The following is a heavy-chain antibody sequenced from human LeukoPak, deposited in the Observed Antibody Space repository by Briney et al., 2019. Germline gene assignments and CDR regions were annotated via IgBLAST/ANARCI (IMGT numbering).Heavy chain of an antibody. CDR3: AAAPWGDILTGDYTHGY. Sequence: PGRSLRLSCAASGFTFSSYGMHWVRQAPGKGLEWVAVISYDGSNKYYADSVKGRFTISRDNSKNTLYLQMNSLRAEDTAVYYCAAAPWGDILTGDYTHGYWGQGTLVTVSS. D-gene: IGHD3-9*01. V-gene: IGHV3-30*03. CDR2: ISYDGSNK. CDR1: GFTFSSYG. J-gene: IGHJ4*02.